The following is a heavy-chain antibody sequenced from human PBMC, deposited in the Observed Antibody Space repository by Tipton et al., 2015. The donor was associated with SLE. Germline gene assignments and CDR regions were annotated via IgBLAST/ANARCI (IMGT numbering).Heavy chain of an antibody. Sequence: QVQLVQSGPEGKKPGSSVKVSCKASGGTFSSYAISWVRQAPGQGLEWMGGIIPIFGTANYAQKFQGRVTITTDESTSTAYMELSSLRSEDTAVYYCASGDCSSTSCYRAEYFQHWGQGTLVTVSS. CDR2: IIPIFGTA. CDR3: ASGDCSSTSCYRAEYFQH. CDR1: GGTFSSYA. D-gene: IGHD2-2*01. V-gene: IGHV1-69*01. J-gene: IGHJ1*01.